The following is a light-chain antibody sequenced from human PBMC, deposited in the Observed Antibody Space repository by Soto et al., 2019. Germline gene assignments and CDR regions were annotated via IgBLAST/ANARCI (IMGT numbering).Light chain of an antibody. V-gene: IGKV3-20*01. Sequence: EIVLTQSPCTLYLSPGERATLSCRASQSMTSSYLAWYQQKPGQAPRLLIYGSSSRATGIPDRFSGSGSGTDLTLTIMRLEPEDFAVYYCRQYGSAPVTFGQGPRLEIK. CDR2: GSS. J-gene: IGKJ5*01. CDR3: RQYGSAPVT. CDR1: QSMTSSY.